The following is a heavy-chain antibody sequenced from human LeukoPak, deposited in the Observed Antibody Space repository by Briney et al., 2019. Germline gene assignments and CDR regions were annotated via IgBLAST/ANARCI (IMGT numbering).Heavy chain of an antibody. D-gene: IGHD2-2*01. CDR3: AKCSQVVQGPDDY. J-gene: IGHJ4*02. CDR1: GFTFSSYA. V-gene: IGHV3-23*01. CDR2: ISDSAGST. Sequence: GGSLRLSCAASGFTFSSYAMTWVRQAPGKGLEWVSGISDSAGSTYYADSVKGRFTISRDNSKNTLYLQMNSLRAEDTAVYYCAKCSQVVQGPDDYWGQGTLVTVSS.